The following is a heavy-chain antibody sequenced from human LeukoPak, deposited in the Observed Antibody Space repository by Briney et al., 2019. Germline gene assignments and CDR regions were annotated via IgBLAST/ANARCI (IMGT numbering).Heavy chain of an antibody. J-gene: IGHJ5*02. Sequence: SVKVSCKASGYTFTNFGITWVRQAPGQGLEWMGWISAYNGNTNYAQNLQGRVTVTTDTSTSTAYMELRSLISDDTAIYYCARGGVVPATVSNWFDPWGQGTLVTVSS. D-gene: IGHD2-2*01. CDR1: GYTFTNFG. CDR2: ISAYNGNT. V-gene: IGHV1-18*01. CDR3: ARGGVVPATVSNWFDP.